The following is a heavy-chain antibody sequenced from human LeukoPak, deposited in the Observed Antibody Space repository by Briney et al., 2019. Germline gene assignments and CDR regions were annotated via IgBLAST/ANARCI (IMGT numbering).Heavy chain of an antibody. CDR1: GFTFSLYN. Sequence: GGSLRLSCAGSGFTFSLYNMHWVRQAPGKGLEWVALISFGGSPKYYADSVEGRFTISRDNSKNTLFLQMSSLKAEDTAVYYCAREGASNGYHYGMDVWGQGTTVSVS. CDR2: ISFGGSPK. J-gene: IGHJ6*02. V-gene: IGHV3-30*03. D-gene: IGHD5-12*01. CDR3: AREGASNGYHYGMDV.